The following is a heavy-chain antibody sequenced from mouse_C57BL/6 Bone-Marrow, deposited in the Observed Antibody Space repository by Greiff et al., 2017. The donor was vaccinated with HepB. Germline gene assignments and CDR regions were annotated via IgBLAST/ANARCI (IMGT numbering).Heavy chain of an antibody. CDR3: ARPPFAY. Sequence: EVQLVESGGDLVKPGGSLKLSCAASGFTFSSYGMPWVRQTPDKRLEWVATISSGGSYTYYPDSVKGRFTISRDNAKNTLYLQMSSLKSEDTAMYYCARPPFAYWGQGTLVTVSA. CDR1: GFTFSSYG. V-gene: IGHV5-6*01. CDR2: ISSGGSYT. J-gene: IGHJ3*01.